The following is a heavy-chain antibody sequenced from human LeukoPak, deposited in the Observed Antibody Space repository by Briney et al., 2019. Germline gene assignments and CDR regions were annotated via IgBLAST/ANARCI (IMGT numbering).Heavy chain of an antibody. J-gene: IGHJ4*02. Sequence: SETLSLTCGVSGGTFSGYYWSWIRQPPGKGLEWIGEISDSGRTGYKSSLKSRVTILEDTSKNQFSLKLSSVTAADTAVYYCARHIKGGYKAFDYWGQGTLVTVSS. CDR3: ARHIKGGYKAFDY. D-gene: IGHD3-22*01. CDR1: GGTFSGYY. V-gene: IGHV4-34*01. CDR2: ISDSGRT.